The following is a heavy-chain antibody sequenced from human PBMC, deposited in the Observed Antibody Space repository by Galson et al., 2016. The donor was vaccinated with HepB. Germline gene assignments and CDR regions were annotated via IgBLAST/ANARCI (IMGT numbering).Heavy chain of an antibody. CDR1: GYTFTAYG. Sequence: SCKASGYTFTAYGVSWVRQAPGQGLEWLGWISAHNGNTNYAQKFQGRVTMTKDTSTATAYMESRSLTADDSAVYYCARGVSNADYYTLDVWGQGTTVTVSS. V-gene: IGHV1-18*01. D-gene: IGHD4-11*01. CDR3: ARGVSNADYYTLDV. J-gene: IGHJ6*02. CDR2: ISAHNGNT.